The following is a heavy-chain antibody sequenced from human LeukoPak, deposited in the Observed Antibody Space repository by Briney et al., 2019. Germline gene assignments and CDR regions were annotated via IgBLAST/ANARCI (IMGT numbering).Heavy chain of an antibody. Sequence: GGSLRLSCVASGSTFSNYGMHWVRQAPGKGLEWVAIIWFDGSGTYYADSVKGRVTFSRDNSKNTLYLQMNSLRAKDTAMYYCARHASTHYFDSWGQGTLVTVSS. J-gene: IGHJ4*02. V-gene: IGHV3-33*01. CDR2: IWFDGSGT. CDR3: ARHASTHYFDS. CDR1: GSTFSNYG. D-gene: IGHD2/OR15-2a*01.